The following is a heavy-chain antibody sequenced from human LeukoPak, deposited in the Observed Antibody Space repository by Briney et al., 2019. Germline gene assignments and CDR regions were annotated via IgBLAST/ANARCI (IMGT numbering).Heavy chain of an antibody. J-gene: IGHJ6*03. Sequence: KSGGSLRLSCAASGFTFSDYYMSWIRQAPGKGLEWVSYISSSGSTIYYADSVKGRFTISRDNAKNSLYLQMNSLRAEDTAVYYCARDVSSSWAYYYYYYMDVWGKGTTVTVSS. CDR2: ISSSGSTI. V-gene: IGHV3-11*04. D-gene: IGHD6-13*01. CDR1: GFTFSDYY. CDR3: ARDVSSSWAYYYYYYMDV.